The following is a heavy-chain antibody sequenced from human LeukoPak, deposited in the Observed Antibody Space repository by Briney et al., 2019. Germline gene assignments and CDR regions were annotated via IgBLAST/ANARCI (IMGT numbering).Heavy chain of an antibody. D-gene: IGHD3-22*01. V-gene: IGHV4-38-2*01. CDR2: IYHSGST. CDR1: GYSISSGYY. CDR3: ARHRYYYDSSGSYYFDY. J-gene: IGHJ4*02. Sequence: PSETLSLTCAVSGYSISSGYYWGRIRQPPGKGLEGIGSIYHSGSTYFSPSLKSRVTISVDTSNNQFSLRLRSVTAADTAVYYCARHRYYYDSSGSYYFDYWGQGALVTVSP.